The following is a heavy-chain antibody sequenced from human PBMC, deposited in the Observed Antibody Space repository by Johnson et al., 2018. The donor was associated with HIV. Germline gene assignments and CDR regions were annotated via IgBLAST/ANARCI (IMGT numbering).Heavy chain of an antibody. CDR2: IRYDRSNI. CDR1: AFTFSSSG. D-gene: IGHD5-18*01. Sequence: QMHLLESGGGVVQPGGSLRLSCAASAFTFSSSGLHWVRQPPGKLLDWVAFIRYDRSNIYYADSVQGRFTISRDNSKNTLYLQMNSLRAEDTAVYYCAKEQPARAFDIWGQGTMVTVSS. J-gene: IGHJ3*02. CDR3: AKEQPARAFDI. V-gene: IGHV3-30*02.